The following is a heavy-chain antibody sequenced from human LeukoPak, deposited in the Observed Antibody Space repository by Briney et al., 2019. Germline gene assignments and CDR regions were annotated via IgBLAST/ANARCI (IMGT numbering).Heavy chain of an antibody. CDR1: GFTFSRHW. D-gene: IGHD3-3*01. CDR2: IKEDGSEQ. CDR3: ARVTPVLRFLEWYDTGYYFDY. Sequence: GGSLRLSCAASGFTFSRHWMTWVRQAPGKGLEWVANIKEDGSEQYYVDSIKGRFTISRDNAKNSLYLQMSCLRAEDTAVYYCARVTPVLRFLEWYDTGYYFDYWGQGTLVTVSS. J-gene: IGHJ4*02. V-gene: IGHV3-7*01.